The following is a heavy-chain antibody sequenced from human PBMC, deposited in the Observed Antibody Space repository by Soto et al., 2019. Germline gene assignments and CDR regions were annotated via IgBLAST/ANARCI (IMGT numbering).Heavy chain of an antibody. CDR3: AREALGIFGRPPHYCYGMDV. Sequence: RSLTCTVSGGSISSGGYYWSWIRQHPGKGLEWIGYIYYSGSTYYNPSLKSRVTISVDTSKNQFSLKLSSVTAADTAVYYCAREALGIFGRPPHYCYGMDVWGQGATVTVSS. D-gene: IGHD3-3*01. CDR2: IYYSGST. J-gene: IGHJ6*02. CDR1: GGSISSGGYY. V-gene: IGHV4-31*03.